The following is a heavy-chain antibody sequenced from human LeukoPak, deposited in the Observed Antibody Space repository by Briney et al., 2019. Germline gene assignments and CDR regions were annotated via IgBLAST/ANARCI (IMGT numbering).Heavy chain of an antibody. J-gene: IGHJ4*02. D-gene: IGHD5-12*01. V-gene: IGHV1-2*02. CDR1: GYTFTDYY. CDR3: ARDHRHTSDYQDFDY. CDR2: INPDSGST. Sequence: ASLTVSCKGSGYTFTDYYIHWVRQAPGQGLEWMGWINPDSGSTNYVRNFQGRVTMTRDPSINTAYMELNTLRSDDTALYFCARDHRHTSDYQDFDYWGQGTLVTVSS.